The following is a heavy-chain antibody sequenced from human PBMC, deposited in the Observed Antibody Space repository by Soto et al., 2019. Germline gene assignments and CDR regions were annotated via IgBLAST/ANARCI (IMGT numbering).Heavy chain of an antibody. D-gene: IGHD3-3*01. J-gene: IGHJ6*02. CDR1: GYTFTSYD. CDR2: INPSGGST. Sequence: ASVKVSCKASGYTFTSYDMHWVRQAPGQGLEWMGIINPSGGSTSYAQKFQGRVTMTRDTSTSTVYMELSSLRSEDTAVYYCARRATIFIPPDYHYYGMDVWGQGTTVTVSS. V-gene: IGHV1-46*01. CDR3: ARRATIFIPPDYHYYGMDV.